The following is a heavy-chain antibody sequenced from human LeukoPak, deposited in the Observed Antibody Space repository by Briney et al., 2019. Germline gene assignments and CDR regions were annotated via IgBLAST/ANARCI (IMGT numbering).Heavy chain of an antibody. CDR2: IYHSGST. Sequence: SETLSLTCAVSGGSISSGGYSWSWIRQPPGEGLEWIGYIYHSGSTYYNPSLKSRVTISVDRSKNQFSLKLSSVTAADTAVYYCASATVTHYFDYWGQGTLVTVSS. J-gene: IGHJ4*02. V-gene: IGHV4-30-2*01. D-gene: IGHD4-17*01. CDR3: ASATVTHYFDY. CDR1: GGSISSGGYS.